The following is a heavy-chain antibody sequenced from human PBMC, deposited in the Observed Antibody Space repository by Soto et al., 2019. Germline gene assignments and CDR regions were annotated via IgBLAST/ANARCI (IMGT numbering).Heavy chain of an antibody. CDR3: ARDLGGWTDY. V-gene: IGHV1-3*01. J-gene: IGHJ4*02. CDR2: INAGNGNT. D-gene: IGHD6-19*01. Sequence: ASVKVSCKASGYTFTSYAMQWVRQAPGQRLEWMGWINAGNGNTKYSQKFQGRVTITSDTSASTDYMELSSLRSEDTAVYYCARDLGGWTDYWGQGTLVTASS. CDR1: GYTFTSYA.